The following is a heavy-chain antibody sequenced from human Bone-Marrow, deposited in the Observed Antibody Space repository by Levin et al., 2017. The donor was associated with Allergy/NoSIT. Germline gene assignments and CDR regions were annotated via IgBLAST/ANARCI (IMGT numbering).Heavy chain of an antibody. Sequence: PGASVKVSCAASGFTVSSNHMSWVRQAPGKGLEWVSLIYSGGRTYYADSVKGRFTISRDNSKNTLYLQMNSLRGEDTAVYYCAIYGSGSYYSAFDIWGQGTLVTVSS. V-gene: IGHV3-53*01. CDR3: AIYGSGSYYSAFDI. CDR2: IYSGGRT. D-gene: IGHD3-10*01. J-gene: IGHJ3*02. CDR1: GFTVSSNH.